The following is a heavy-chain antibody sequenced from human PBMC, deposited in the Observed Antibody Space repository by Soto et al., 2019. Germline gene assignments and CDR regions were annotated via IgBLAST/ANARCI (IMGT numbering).Heavy chain of an antibody. Sequence: QVQLQQWGAGLLKPSETLSLTCAVYGGSFSGYYWSWIRQPPGQGLEWIGEINHSGSTNYNPSLKRRVPRSVDTSRNQVARKLSSGTAADTAVYYGARGPRPSLYSDRYYCDYGGQGTLGTVSS. V-gene: IGHV4-34*01. CDR2: INHSGST. D-gene: IGHD5-18*01. CDR1: GGSFSGYY. J-gene: IGHJ4*02. CDR3: ARGPRPSLYSDRYYCDY.